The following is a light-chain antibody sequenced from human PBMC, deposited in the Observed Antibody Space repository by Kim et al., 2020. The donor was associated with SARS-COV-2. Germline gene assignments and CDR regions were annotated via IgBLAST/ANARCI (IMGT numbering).Light chain of an antibody. CDR2: GAS. Sequence: EIVMTQSPATLSVSPGEGATLSCRASQSVDYDLAWYQQKRGQAPRLLISGASTRATGIPARFRGSGSGTEFTLTISSLQSEDFVFYYCQQYNNWPPTFGGGTKVDI. CDR3: QQYNNWPPT. J-gene: IGKJ4*01. CDR1: QSVDYD. V-gene: IGKV3-15*01.